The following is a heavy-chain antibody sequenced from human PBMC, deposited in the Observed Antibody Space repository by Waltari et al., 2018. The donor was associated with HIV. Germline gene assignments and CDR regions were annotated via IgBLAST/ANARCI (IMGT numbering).Heavy chain of an antibody. D-gene: IGHD3-10*02. CDR3: ARDDFVFGEGKVRGMDV. CDR1: GCTVTTYG. Sequence: QVQLVESGGGEVTPGKSMRLSCIVSGCTVTTYGLHWARQAPGKGVDWVAVIWYDGSSEYCADSVKGRFTISRDNSKNTLYLQMNSLRAEDTAVYYCARDDFVFGEGKVRGMDVWGQGTTVTVSS. CDR2: IWYDGSSE. J-gene: IGHJ6*02. V-gene: IGHV3-33*01.